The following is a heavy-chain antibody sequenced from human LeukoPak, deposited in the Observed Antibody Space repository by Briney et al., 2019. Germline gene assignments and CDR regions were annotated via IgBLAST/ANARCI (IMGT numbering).Heavy chain of an antibody. Sequence: ASVKVSCKASGYTFTGYYTHWVRQAPGQGLEWMGWINPNSGGTNYAQKFQGRVTMTRDTSISTAYMELSRLRSDDTAVYYCARGTMVRGGPYNWFDPWGQGTLVTVSS. CDR1: GYTFTGYY. CDR2: INPNSGGT. D-gene: IGHD3-10*01. V-gene: IGHV1-2*02. CDR3: ARGTMVRGGPYNWFDP. J-gene: IGHJ5*02.